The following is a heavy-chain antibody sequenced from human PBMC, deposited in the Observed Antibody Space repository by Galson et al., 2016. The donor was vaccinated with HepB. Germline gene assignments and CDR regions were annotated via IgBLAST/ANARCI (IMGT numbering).Heavy chain of an antibody. Sequence: SLRLSCAASGFTFSNFWMHWVRQAPGKGLEWVAVIPYDGSENYYANPVKGRFTISKDNSKNTLYLQMNSLRPQDSAVYYCARGATSYGRYYYGLDLWGQGTTVSVSS. CDR1: GFTFSNFW. CDR3: ARGATSYGRYYYGLDL. D-gene: IGHD3-10*01. CDR2: IPYDGSEN. J-gene: IGHJ6*02. V-gene: IGHV3-30*03.